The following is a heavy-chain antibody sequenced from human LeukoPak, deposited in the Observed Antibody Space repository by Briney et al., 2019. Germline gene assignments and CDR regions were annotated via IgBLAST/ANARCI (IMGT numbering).Heavy chain of an antibody. J-gene: IGHJ4*02. CDR3: ARSRVLERLPEPL. D-gene: IGHD3-3*01. CDR1: GYTFTGYY. Sequence: ASVKVSCKASGYTFTGYYMHWVRQAPGQGLEWMGWINPNSGGTNSAQKFQGRVTMTRDTSISTAYMELSRLRSDDTAVYYCARSRVLERLPEPLWGQGTLVTVSS. CDR2: INPNSGGT. V-gene: IGHV1-2*02.